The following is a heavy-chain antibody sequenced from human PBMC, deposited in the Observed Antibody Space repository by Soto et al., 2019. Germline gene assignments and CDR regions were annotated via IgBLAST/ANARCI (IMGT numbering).Heavy chain of an antibody. D-gene: IGHD1-26*01. CDR2: IYYSGST. Sequence: SETLSLTCTVSGGSISSYYWSWIRQPPGKGLEWIGYIYYSGSTNYNPSLKSQVTISVDTSKNQFSLKLSSVTAADTAVYYCARGGLELGRYYYGMDVWGQGTTVTVSS. V-gene: IGHV4-59*01. CDR1: GGSISSYY. J-gene: IGHJ6*02. CDR3: ARGGLELGRYYYGMDV.